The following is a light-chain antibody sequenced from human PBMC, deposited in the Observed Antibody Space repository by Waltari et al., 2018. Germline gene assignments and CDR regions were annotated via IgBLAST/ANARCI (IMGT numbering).Light chain of an antibody. Sequence: QAGLTQPPSVSKGLRQTATLTCTGNSNNVDYQGAAWLQQHQGHPPKLLSSRNNNRPSGISERFSASRSGNTASLTITGLQPEDEADYYCSAWDRSLSAWVFGGGTKLTVL. CDR1: SNNVDYQG. CDR3: SAWDRSLSAWV. CDR2: RNN. J-gene: IGLJ3*02. V-gene: IGLV10-54*04.